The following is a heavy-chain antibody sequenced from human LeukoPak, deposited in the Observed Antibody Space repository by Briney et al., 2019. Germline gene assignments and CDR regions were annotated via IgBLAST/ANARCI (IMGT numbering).Heavy chain of an antibody. V-gene: IGHV3-43D*03. D-gene: IGHD6-19*01. CDR3: AKDIAAVAGTTSNFQH. Sequence: GGSLRLSCAASGFTFEDYAMEWVRQAPGKGLEWVSLISWDGGSTYYADSVKGRFTISRDNSKNSLYLQMNSLRAEDTALYYCAKDIAAVAGTTSNFQHWGQGTLVTVSS. CDR1: GFTFEDYA. J-gene: IGHJ1*01. CDR2: ISWDGGST.